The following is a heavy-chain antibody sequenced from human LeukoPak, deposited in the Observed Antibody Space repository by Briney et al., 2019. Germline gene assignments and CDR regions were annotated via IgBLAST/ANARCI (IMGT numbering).Heavy chain of an antibody. CDR2: ISGSGGST. J-gene: IGHJ6*02. Sequence: GGSLRLSCAASGFTFSSYSMNWVRQAPGKGLEWVSAISGSGGSTYYADSVKGRFTISRDNSKNTLYLQMNSLRAEDTAVYYCAKHGDLYYVFWGGLDYYYYGMDVWGQGTTVTVSS. D-gene: IGHD3-3*01. V-gene: IGHV3-23*01. CDR1: GFTFSSYS. CDR3: AKHGDLYYVFWGGLDYYYYGMDV.